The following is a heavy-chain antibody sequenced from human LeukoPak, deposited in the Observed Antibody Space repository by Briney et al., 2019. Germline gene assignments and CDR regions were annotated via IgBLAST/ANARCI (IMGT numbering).Heavy chain of an antibody. V-gene: IGHV3-23*01. D-gene: IGHD6-19*01. CDR2: ITDGGRST. Sequence: GSLRLSCAASGFTFSSSAMTWVRQAPGKGLEWVSDITDGGRSTYYADSVAGRFTISRDNSKNTLYLQMNSLRVEDTAVYYCAKDNSGWSKDYWGQGTLVTVSS. CDR1: GFTFSSSA. CDR3: AKDNSGWSKDY. J-gene: IGHJ4*02.